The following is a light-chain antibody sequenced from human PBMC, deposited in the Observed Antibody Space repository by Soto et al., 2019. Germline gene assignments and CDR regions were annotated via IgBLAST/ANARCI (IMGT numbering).Light chain of an antibody. CDR1: NSDVGSYNL. CDR2: EVT. J-gene: IGLJ1*01. Sequence: QSALTQPASVSGSPRQSITISCTGTNSDVGSYNLVSWFQQHPGKAPKLVIYEVTKRPSGVSDRFSGSKSGNTASLTISGLQAEDEADYYCFSYAGDSVYIFGNGTNVTVL. V-gene: IGLV2-23*02. CDR3: FSYAGDSVYI.